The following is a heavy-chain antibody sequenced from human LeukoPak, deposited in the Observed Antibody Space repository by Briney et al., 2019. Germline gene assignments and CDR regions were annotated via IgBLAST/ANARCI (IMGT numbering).Heavy chain of an antibody. CDR3: ARYDYGDYVFDY. J-gene: IGHJ4*02. D-gene: IGHD4-17*01. CDR1: GGTISSYY. Sequence: SETLSLTCTVSGGTISSYYWSWIRQPPGKGLEWIRYIYYSGSTNYNPSLKSRVTISVDTSKNQFSLKLSSVTAADTAVYYCARYDYGDYVFDYWGQGTLVTVSS. V-gene: IGHV4-59*01. CDR2: IYYSGST.